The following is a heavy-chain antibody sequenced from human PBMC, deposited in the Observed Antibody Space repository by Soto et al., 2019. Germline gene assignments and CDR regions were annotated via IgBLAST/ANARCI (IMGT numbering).Heavy chain of an antibody. V-gene: IGHV1-69*12. J-gene: IGHJ6*02. CDR2: IIPIFRTP. CDR1: GDTFSSFA. D-gene: IGHD1-20*01. Sequence: QVQLVQSGAEVKKPGSSVKVSCKASGDTFSSFAISWVRQAPGQGLEWMGGIIPIFRTPKYAQKFQGRVTITADEPTSTAYMELSSLRSEDTAVYYCARYKDREQLGGNYYYAFDVWGQGTTVIVSS. CDR3: ARYKDREQLGGNYYYAFDV.